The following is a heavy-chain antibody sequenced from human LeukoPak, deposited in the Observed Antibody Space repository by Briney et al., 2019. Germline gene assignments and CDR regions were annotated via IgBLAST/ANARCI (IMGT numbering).Heavy chain of an antibody. J-gene: IGHJ5*02. CDR3: ARGARALIWFDP. D-gene: IGHD2-8*01. CDR1: GGSISSSSYY. Sequence: PSETLSLTCTVSGGSISSSSYYWSWIRQPPGKGLEWLGGIYSSGNTYYNPSLKSRVTISVDTSKNQFSLNLTSVTAADTAVYYCARGARALIWFDPWGQGTLVTVSS. V-gene: IGHV4-39*01. CDR2: IYSSGNT.